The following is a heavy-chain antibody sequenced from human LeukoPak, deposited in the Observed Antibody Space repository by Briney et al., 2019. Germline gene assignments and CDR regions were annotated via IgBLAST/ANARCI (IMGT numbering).Heavy chain of an antibody. Sequence: GGSLRLSCAASGFTFSSYSMNWVGKAPGKGLEGVSSISSSSSYIYSADSVKGRFPISRDNAQNSLYLQLTSLRAAATAVYYCARDAWSSTSCVSRYYYYYYMDVWGKGTRVTISS. D-gene: IGHD2-2*01. J-gene: IGHJ6*03. CDR3: ARDAWSSTSCVSRYYYYYYMDV. CDR2: ISSSSSYI. V-gene: IGHV3-21*01. CDR1: GFTFSSYS.